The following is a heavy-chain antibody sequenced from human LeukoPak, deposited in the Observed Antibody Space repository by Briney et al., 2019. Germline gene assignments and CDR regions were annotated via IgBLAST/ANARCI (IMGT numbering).Heavy chain of an antibody. CDR3: ARTGTIYYYYYYMDV. D-gene: IGHD1-1*01. CDR2: INHSGST. J-gene: IGHJ6*03. Sequence: SENMSLTCAVYAGSFRGYYWSWHRHPPGRGREWVGEINHSGSTNYNPSLKSRVTISVDTSKNQFSLKLSSVTAADTAVYYCARTGTIYYYYYYMDVWGKGTTVTVSS. CDR1: AGSFRGYY. V-gene: IGHV4-34*01.